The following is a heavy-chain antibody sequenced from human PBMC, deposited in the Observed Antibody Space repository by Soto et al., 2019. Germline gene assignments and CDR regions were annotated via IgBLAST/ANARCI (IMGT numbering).Heavy chain of an antibody. CDR1: GYSFTSYW. CDR3: ARDGLGYCISTSCYREAYYYYGMDV. Sequence: PGESLKISCKGSGYSFTSYWISWVRQMPGKGLEWMGRIDPSDSYTNYSPSFQGHVTISADKSISTAYLQWSSLKASDTAMYYCARDGLGYCISTSCYREAYYYYGMDVWGQGTTVTVSS. D-gene: IGHD2-2*01. V-gene: IGHV5-10-1*01. CDR2: IDPSDSYT. J-gene: IGHJ6*02.